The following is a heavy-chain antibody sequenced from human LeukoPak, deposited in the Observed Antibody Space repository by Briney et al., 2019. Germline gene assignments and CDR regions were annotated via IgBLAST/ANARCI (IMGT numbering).Heavy chain of an antibody. V-gene: IGHV4-59*01. J-gene: IGHJ4*02. D-gene: IGHD4-17*01. Sequence: PSETLSLTCTVSGGSITSYYWSWIRQPPGKGLEWIGYIYYSGSTNYNPSLKSRVTISVDSSRTHFSLKLSSVTAADTAAYYCARGYGDYYFDYWGQGTLVTVSS. CDR2: IYYSGST. CDR3: ARGYGDYYFDY. CDR1: GGSITSYY.